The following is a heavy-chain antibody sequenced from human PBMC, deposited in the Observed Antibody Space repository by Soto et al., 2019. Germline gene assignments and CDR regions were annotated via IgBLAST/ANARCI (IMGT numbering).Heavy chain of an antibody. J-gene: IGHJ4*02. CDR1: GYTFTSYY. Sequence: ASVKVSCKASGYTFTSYYMHCVRQAPGQGLEWMGIINPSGGSTSYAQKFQGRVTMTTDTSTSTAYMELRSLRSDDTAVYYCARAKYDFWSGYYIGYFDYWGQGTLVTVSS. D-gene: IGHD3-3*01. CDR3: ARAKYDFWSGYYIGYFDY. CDR2: INPSGGST. V-gene: IGHV1-46*01.